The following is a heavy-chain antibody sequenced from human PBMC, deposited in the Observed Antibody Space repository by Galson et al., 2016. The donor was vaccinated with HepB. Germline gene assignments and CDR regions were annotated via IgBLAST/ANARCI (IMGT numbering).Heavy chain of an antibody. CDR2: ITGDGTRT. D-gene: IGHD1-1*01. Sequence: SLRLSCATSGFTFINYAMFWVRQAPGKGLDWVSAITGDGTRTWYADSVRGRFTVPRDNSKNTLYLEMNSLRAEDTAVYYCSKGNYWKSEEWGQGTLVTVSS. CDR1: GFTFINYA. V-gene: IGHV3-23*01. J-gene: IGHJ4*02. CDR3: SKGNYWKSEE.